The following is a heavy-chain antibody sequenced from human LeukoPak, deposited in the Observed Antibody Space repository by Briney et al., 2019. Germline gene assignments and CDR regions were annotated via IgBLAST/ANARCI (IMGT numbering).Heavy chain of an antibody. CDR3: ARASNQLPDILYWYFDL. CDR2: IYSGGHT. D-gene: IGHD2-2*01. J-gene: IGHJ2*01. Sequence: KPGGSLRLSCAASGFTVSSNYMTWVRQAPGKGLEWVSVIYSGGHTYYADSVKGRFTISRDYSKNTLYLQMNNLRAEDTAVYYCARASNQLPDILYWYFDLWGRGTLVTVS. V-gene: IGHV3-66*01. CDR1: GFTVSSNY.